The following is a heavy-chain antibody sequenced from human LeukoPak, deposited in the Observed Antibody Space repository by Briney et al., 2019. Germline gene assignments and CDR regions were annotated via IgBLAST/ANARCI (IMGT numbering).Heavy chain of an antibody. Sequence: PSETLSLTCTVSGGSISSYYWSWIRQPAGEGLEWIGHIYSTGSTNYNPSLKSRVTLSVDRSKNQFSLRLNSVTAADTAVYYCARAKPKNMVRGLIMRRESRYYFDYWGQGTLVTVSS. D-gene: IGHD3-10*01. J-gene: IGHJ4*02. CDR3: ARAKPKNMVRGLIMRRESRYYFDY. CDR1: GGSISSYY. V-gene: IGHV4-4*07. CDR2: IYSTGST.